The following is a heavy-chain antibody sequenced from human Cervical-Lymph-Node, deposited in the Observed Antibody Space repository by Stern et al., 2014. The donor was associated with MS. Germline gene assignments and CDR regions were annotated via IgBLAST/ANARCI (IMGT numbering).Heavy chain of an antibody. J-gene: IGHJ6*02. V-gene: IGHV1-69*01. CDR2: IIPIFGTP. D-gene: IGHD4-17*01. CDR3: ATPSTVNVGGMDV. Sequence: VQLLESGAEVKKPGSSVKVSCKASGGTFSSQAINWVRQAPGQGLEWVGGIIPIFGTPHYAQQVQDRVTITADESTSTAYMDLSSLRSEDTAVYYCATPSTVNVGGMDVWGQGTTVTVSS. CDR1: GGTFSSQA.